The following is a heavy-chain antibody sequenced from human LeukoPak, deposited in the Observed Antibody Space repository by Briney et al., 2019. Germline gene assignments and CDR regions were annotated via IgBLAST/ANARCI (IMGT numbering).Heavy chain of an antibody. CDR2: IKEDGSKK. V-gene: IGHV3-7*04. Sequence: PGGSLRLSCAASGFTFSRYWMTWVRQAPGKGLEWVANIKEDGSKKNYVDSVKGRFTISRDNAKNSLYLQMNSLRAEDTAVYYCARGRDGSQSPIDDWGQGTLVTVSS. J-gene: IGHJ4*02. D-gene: IGHD5-24*01. CDR3: ARGRDGSQSPIDD. CDR1: GFTFSRYW.